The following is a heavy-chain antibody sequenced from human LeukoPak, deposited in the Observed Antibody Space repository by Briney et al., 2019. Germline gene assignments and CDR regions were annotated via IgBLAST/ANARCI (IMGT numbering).Heavy chain of an antibody. CDR1: GFTFSSYA. V-gene: IGHV3-30*04. J-gene: IGHJ4*02. D-gene: IGHD3-22*01. Sequence: PGGSLRLSCAASGFTFSSYAMHWVRQAPGKGLEWVTIISYDGSNKYYADSVKGLFTISRDNSRNTLYLQMNTLKPEDTAVYYCARDPRGPTGYDSSARDSFDYWGQGTLVTVSS. CDR2: ISYDGSNK. CDR3: ARDPRGPTGYDSSARDSFDY.